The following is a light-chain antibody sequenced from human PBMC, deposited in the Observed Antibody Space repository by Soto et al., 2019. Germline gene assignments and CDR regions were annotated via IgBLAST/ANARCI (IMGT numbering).Light chain of an antibody. V-gene: IGKV3-11*01. CDR3: QQRSNWPRT. J-gene: IGKJ1*01. Sequence: EIVLTQSPATLTLSPGEGATVSCRASQSVSSYLAWYQQKPGQAPRLLIYDASKRATGIPARFSGSGSGTDFTLTITSLEPEDFAVYYCQQRSNWPRTFGQGTKVEIK. CDR1: QSVSSY. CDR2: DAS.